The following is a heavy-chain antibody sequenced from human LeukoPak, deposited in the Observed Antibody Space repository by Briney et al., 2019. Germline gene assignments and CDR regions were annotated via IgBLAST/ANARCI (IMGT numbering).Heavy chain of an antibody. J-gene: IGHJ4*02. Sequence: PGGSLRLSCAASGFTFSSYAMSWVRQAPGKGLEWVSAISGSGGSTYYADSVKGRFTISRDNSKNTLYLQMNTLRGEDTAVYYCARGHASGPADFWGQGTLVSVSS. CDR3: ARGHASGPADF. D-gene: IGHD3-10*01. CDR1: GFTFSSYA. CDR2: ISGSGGST. V-gene: IGHV3-23*01.